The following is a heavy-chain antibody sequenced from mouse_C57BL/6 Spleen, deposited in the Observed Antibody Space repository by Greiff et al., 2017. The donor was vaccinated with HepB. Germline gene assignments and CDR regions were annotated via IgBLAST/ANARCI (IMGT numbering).Heavy chain of an antibody. J-gene: IGHJ1*03. Sequence: QVQLQQSGAELVKPGASVKISCKASGYAFSSYWMNWVKQRPGKGLEWIGQIYPGDGDTNYNGKFKGKATLTADKSSSTAYMQLSSLTSEDSAVYFCARRDGYYWYFDVWGTGTTVTVSS. V-gene: IGHV1-80*01. D-gene: IGHD2-3*01. CDR1: GYAFSSYW. CDR2: IYPGDGDT. CDR3: ARRDGYYWYFDV.